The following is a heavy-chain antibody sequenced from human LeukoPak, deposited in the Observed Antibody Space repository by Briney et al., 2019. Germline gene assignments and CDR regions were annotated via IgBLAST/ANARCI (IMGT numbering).Heavy chain of an antibody. CDR3: ANRGF. CDR1: GFTVSTDF. V-gene: IGHV3-53*01. CDR2: LQSGDRT. Sequence: GGSLRLSCAASGFTVSTDFMKWVRQAPGKGLEEVSMLQSGDRTYYAASVEGRFTISRDTSKNTLYLQMNSLRAEDTAVYYCANRGFWGQGTLVTGSS. J-gene: IGHJ4*02.